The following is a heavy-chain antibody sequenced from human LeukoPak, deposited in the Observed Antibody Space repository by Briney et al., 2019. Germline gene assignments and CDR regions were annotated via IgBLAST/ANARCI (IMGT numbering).Heavy chain of an antibody. Sequence: GGSLRLSCAASGFTFSSYAMSWVRQAPGKGLEWVSAISGSGGSTYYADSVKGRFTISRDNSKNTLYLQMNSLRAEDTAVYYCASQGSGYYYVVRDYWGQGTLVTVSS. CDR1: GFTFSSYA. V-gene: IGHV3-23*01. D-gene: IGHD3-22*01. J-gene: IGHJ4*02. CDR3: ASQGSGYYYVVRDY. CDR2: ISGSGGST.